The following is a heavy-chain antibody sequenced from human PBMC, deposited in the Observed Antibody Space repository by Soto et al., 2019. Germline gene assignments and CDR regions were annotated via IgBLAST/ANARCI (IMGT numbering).Heavy chain of an antibody. J-gene: IGHJ6*02. V-gene: IGHV3-74*01. CDR1: GLTFRSYW. Sequence: LRLSCAASGLTFRSYWMHWVRQIPGKGLVWVSRINSDGSITNYADSVKGRFAISRDNTKNMMYLQMNSLRAEDTAVYFCALLDCSSTSCLNNAVDVWGQGTTVTVSS. CDR2: INSDGSIT. CDR3: ALLDCSSTSCLNNAVDV. D-gene: IGHD2-2*01.